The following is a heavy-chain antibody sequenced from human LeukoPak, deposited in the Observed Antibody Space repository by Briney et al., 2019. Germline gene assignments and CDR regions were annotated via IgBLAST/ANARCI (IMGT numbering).Heavy chain of an antibody. V-gene: IGHV4-34*01. CDR3: ARFNTRGYSYATYNWFDL. CDR2: INRSGST. D-gene: IGHD5-18*01. CDR1: GGSFSGYY. J-gene: IGHJ5*02. Sequence: SETLSLTCAVYGGSFSGYYWSWIRQPPGKGLEWIGEINRSGSTNYNPSLKSRVTISVDTSKNQFSLKLSSVTAADTAVYYCARFNTRGYSYATYNWFDLWGQGTLVTVSS.